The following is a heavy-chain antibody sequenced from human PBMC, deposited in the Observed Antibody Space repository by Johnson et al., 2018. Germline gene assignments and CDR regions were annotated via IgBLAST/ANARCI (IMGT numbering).Heavy chain of an antibody. CDR2: VIIKVHGETT. CDR1: DFSFSNAW. J-gene: IGHJ1*01. CDR3: TAHPPCHH. Sequence: QLVESGGGLVEPGXSLRLSCTSSDFSFSNAWMDWVRQAPGKGLEWVARVIIKVHGETTDYAAAVKGRFTISRDDSKDTLYLQMNSLKTEDTAVYYCTAHPPCHHWGQGTLITVSS. V-gene: IGHV3-15*07.